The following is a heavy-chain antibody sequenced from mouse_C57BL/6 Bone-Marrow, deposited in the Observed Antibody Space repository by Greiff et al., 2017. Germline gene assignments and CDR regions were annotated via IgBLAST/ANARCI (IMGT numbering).Heavy chain of an antibody. J-gene: IGHJ3*01. CDR1: GYTFTSYG. V-gene: IGHV1-81*01. Sequence: LQESGAELARPGASVKLSCKASGYTFTSYGISWVKQRTGQGLEWIGEIYPRSGNTYYNEKFKGKATLTADKSSSTAYMELRSLTSEDSAVYFCARPAWFAYWGQGTLVTVSA. CDR3: ARPAWFAY. CDR2: IYPRSGNT.